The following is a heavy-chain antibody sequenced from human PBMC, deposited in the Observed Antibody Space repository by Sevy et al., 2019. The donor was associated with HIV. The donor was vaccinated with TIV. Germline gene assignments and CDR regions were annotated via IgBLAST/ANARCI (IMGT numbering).Heavy chain of an antibody. V-gene: IGHV4-59*01. CDR1: GGSISSYY. CDR2: IYYRGST. CDR3: AREGVQGVIITEGAFDI. J-gene: IGHJ3*02. D-gene: IGHD3-10*01. Sequence: SETLSLTCTVSGGSISSYYWSWIRQPPGKGLEWIGYIYYRGSTNYNPSPKSRVTISVDTSKNQFSLKLSSVTAADTAVYYCAREGVQGVIITEGAFDIWGQGTMVTVSS.